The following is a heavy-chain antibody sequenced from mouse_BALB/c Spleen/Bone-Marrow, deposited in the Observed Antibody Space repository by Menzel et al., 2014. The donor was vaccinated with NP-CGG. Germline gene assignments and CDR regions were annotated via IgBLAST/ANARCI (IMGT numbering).Heavy chain of an antibody. Sequence: QVQLKESGAELVRPGTSVKISCKASGYTFTNYWLGWVKQRPGHGLEWIGDIYPGGGYTNYNEKFKGKATLTADTSSSPAYMKLSSLTAEDSAVYCGARGVRGDFDYWGQGTTLTVSS. CDR3: ARGVRGDFDY. V-gene: IGHV1-63*02. CDR1: GYTFTNYW. D-gene: IGHD2-14*01. J-gene: IGHJ2*01. CDR2: IYPGGGYT.